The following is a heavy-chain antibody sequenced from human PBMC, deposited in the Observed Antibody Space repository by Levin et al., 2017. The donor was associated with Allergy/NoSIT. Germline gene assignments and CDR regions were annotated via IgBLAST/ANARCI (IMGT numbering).Heavy chain of an antibody. Sequence: ASVKVSCRASGYSFPGYYMHWVRQAPGQGLEWMGWINPKSGGTKYAQKFQGRVTMTRNTSTRTAYLEVYRLRSDDKALYYCARDSGSSSRSFDPWGQGTLVTVSS. CDR1: GYSFPGYY. J-gene: IGHJ5*02. V-gene: IGHV1-2*02. CDR3: ARDSGSSSRSFDP. D-gene: IGHD1-26*01. CDR2: INPKSGGT.